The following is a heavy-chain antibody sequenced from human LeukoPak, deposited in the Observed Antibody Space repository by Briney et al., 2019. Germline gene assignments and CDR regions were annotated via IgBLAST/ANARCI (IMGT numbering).Heavy chain of an antibody. CDR3: AKAPVTSCRGAFCYPLDS. CDR2: IKSKTDGGTT. CDR1: GFTFSNAW. V-gene: IGHV3-15*01. J-gene: IGHJ4*02. D-gene: IGHD2-15*01. Sequence: GGSLRLSCAASGFTFSNAWMSWVRQAPGKGLEWVGRIKSKTDGGTTDYAAPVKGRFTISRDDSKNTLYLQMNSLKTEDAAIYYCAKAPVTSCRGAFCYPLDSWGQGTLVTVSS.